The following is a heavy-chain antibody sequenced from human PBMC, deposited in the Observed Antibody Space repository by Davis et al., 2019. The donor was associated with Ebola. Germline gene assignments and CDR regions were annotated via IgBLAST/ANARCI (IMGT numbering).Heavy chain of an antibody. CDR3: ARSPKPLVTPRLRASACDV. CDR1: GFTFSDYW. V-gene: IGHV3-74*01. J-gene: IGHJ3*01. D-gene: IGHD5-18*01. CDR2: INSDASTI. Sequence: GESLKISCAASGFTFSDYWMHWVRQVPGQGLVWLSRINSDASTIRYADSVRGRFAISRDNARNTVYLQMTQLRGDDTGLYYCARSPKPLVTPRLRASACDVWGHGTLVTVSS.